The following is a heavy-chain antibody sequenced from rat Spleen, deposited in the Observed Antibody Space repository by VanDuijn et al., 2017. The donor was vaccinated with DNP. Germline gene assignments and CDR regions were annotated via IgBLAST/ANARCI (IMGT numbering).Heavy chain of an antibody. Sequence: EVQLVESGGGLVQPGRSLKLSCAVSGFTFSDYYMAWVRQAPKQGLEWVATISYDGSSTYYRDSVKGRFIISRDNAKSTLYLQMNSLKSEDTATYYCARSRLPGYYPFACWGQGTLVTVSS. V-gene: IGHV5-7*01. J-gene: IGHJ3*01. CDR1: GFTFSDYY. CDR2: ISYDGSST. D-gene: IGHD1-4*01. CDR3: ARSRLPGYYPFAC.